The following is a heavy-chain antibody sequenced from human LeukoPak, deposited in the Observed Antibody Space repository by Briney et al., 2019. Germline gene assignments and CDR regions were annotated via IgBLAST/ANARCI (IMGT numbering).Heavy chain of an antibody. CDR3: ARRSYDSSGYRDWYFDL. V-gene: IGHV4-34*10. CDR2: VYYSGSI. J-gene: IGHJ2*01. CDR1: GESFSGYY. Sequence: SETLSLTCAVYGESFSGYYWSWIRQPPGKGLEWIGYVYYSGSIYYNPSLKSRVTMSVDTSRNQFSLKLSSVTAVDTAVYYCARRSYDSSGYRDWYFDLWGRGTLVTVSS. D-gene: IGHD3-22*01.